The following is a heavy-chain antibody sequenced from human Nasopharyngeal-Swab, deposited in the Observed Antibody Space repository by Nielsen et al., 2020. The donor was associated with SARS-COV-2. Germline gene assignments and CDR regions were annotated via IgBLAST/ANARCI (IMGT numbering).Heavy chain of an antibody. CDR2: ISYTSSTI. V-gene: IGHV3-48*04. J-gene: IGHJ6*03. D-gene: IGHD4-17*01. CDR1: GFTLSAYT. Sequence: GESLKISCVASGFTLSAYTMNWVRQAPGKGLEWLSYISYTSSTIYYADSVKGRFTISRDNAKNSLYLQMNSLRAEDTAVYYCARDGTTARDYYYYMDVWGKGTTVTVSS. CDR3: ARDGTTARDYYYYMDV.